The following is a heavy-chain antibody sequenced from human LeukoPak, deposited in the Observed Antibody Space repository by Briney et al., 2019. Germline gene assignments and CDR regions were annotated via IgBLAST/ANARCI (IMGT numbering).Heavy chain of an antibody. V-gene: IGHV1-2*04. CDR2: INPKSGDT. D-gene: IGHD6-13*01. CDR1: GYTFTGYY. Sequence: ASVKVSCKPSGYTFTGYYIHWVRQAPGQGLEWMGWINPKSGDTKYAQESQGWVTMTRDTSISTAYIELSRSRSDDTAMYYCARGSPVAAAGTAYFHHWGQGTLVTVSS. CDR3: ARGSPVAAAGTAYFHH. J-gene: IGHJ1*01.